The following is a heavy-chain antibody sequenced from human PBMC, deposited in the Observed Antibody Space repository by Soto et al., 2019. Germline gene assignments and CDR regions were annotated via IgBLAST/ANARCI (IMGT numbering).Heavy chain of an antibody. CDR1: GFTFSNAW. Sequence: PGGSLRLSCAASGFTFSNAWMSWVRQAPGKGLEWVGRIKSKTDGGTTDYAAPVKGRFTISRDDSKNTLYLQMNSLKTEDTAVYYCTTPPSWIAPSSRYCSGGSCYGDYYYYYMDVWGKGTTVTVSS. CDR2: IKSKTDGGTT. J-gene: IGHJ6*03. V-gene: IGHV3-15*01. CDR3: TTPPSWIAPSSRYCSGGSCYGDYYYYYMDV. D-gene: IGHD2-15*01.